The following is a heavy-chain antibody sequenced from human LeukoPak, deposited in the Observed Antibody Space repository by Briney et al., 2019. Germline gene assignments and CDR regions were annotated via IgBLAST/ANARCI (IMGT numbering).Heavy chain of an antibody. Sequence: SETLSLTCTVSGGSISSYYWSWIRQHPGKGLEWIGYIYYSGSTYYNPSLKSRVTISVDTSKNQFSLKLSSVTAADTAVYYCARKGGYCSSTSCRQFDYWGQGTLVTVSS. CDR2: IYYSGST. V-gene: IGHV4-59*06. D-gene: IGHD2-2*01. CDR3: ARKGGYCSSTSCRQFDY. J-gene: IGHJ4*02. CDR1: GGSISSYY.